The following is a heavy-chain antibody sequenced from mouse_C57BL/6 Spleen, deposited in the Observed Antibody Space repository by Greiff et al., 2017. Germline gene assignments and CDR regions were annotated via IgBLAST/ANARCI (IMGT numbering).Heavy chain of an antibody. CDR1: GFTFTDYY. J-gene: IGHJ4*01. CDR2: IRNKANGYTT. CDR3: ARYYYGSSPSYAMDY. V-gene: IGHV7-3*01. Sequence: EVKLVESGGGLVQPGGSLSLSCAASGFTFTDYYMSWVRQPPGKALEWLGFIRNKANGYTTEYSASVKGRFTISRDNSQSILYLQMNAPRAEDSATYYCARYYYGSSPSYAMDYWGQGTSVTVSS. D-gene: IGHD1-1*01.